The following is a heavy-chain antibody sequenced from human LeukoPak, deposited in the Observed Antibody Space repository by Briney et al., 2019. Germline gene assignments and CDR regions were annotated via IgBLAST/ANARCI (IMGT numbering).Heavy chain of an antibody. CDR2: IYHTGST. Sequence: SETLSLTCAVYGGSFSGYYWSWIRQPPGKGLEWIGYIYHTGSTSYSPSLKSRVTISADTSQNQFSLKLSSVTAADTAVYYCASRKLGNDYWGQGTLVTVSS. CDR3: ASRKLGNDY. V-gene: IGHV4-34*01. CDR1: GGSFSGYY. J-gene: IGHJ4*02. D-gene: IGHD7-27*01.